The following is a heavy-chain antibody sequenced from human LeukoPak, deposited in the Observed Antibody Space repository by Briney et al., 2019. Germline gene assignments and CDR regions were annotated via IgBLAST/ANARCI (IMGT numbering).Heavy chain of an antibody. J-gene: IGHJ6*03. CDR3: ARRNRAAAGTRSAYYYYYMDV. CDR1: GFTFSSYW. V-gene: IGHV3-7*03. CDR2: IKQDGSGK. D-gene: IGHD6-13*01. Sequence: VGSLRLSCAASGFTFSSYWMSWVRQAPGKGLEWVANIKQDGSGKYYVDSVKGRFTISRDNAKNSLYLQMNSLRAEDTAVYYCARRNRAAAGTRSAYYYYYMDVWGKGTTVTVSS.